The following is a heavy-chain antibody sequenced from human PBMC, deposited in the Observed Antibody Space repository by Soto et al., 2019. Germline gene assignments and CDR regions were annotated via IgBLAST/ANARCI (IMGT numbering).Heavy chain of an antibody. CDR2: MNPDGSEK. CDR1: RFTFSDYW. CDR3: TRDLNHDCGP. V-gene: IGHV3-7*04. Sequence: EVHLVEAGGGLVQPGGSLRLSCAASRFTFSDYWRTWDRQAPGKGLEGVANMNPDGSEKYYVDCVKGRFTISRDNAKNSLYLQMNSLRGEDTAVYYCTRDLNHDCGPWGQGTHVIVSS. J-gene: IGHJ5*02. D-gene: IGHD2-21*01.